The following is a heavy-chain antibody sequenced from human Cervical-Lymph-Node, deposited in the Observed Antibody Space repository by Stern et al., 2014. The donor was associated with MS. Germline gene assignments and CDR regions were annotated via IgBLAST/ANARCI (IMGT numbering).Heavy chain of an antibody. CDR3: ARASRYYGSGSYNY. CDR1: GYTFTGYY. Sequence: VQLEESWAEVKKPGASVKVSCKASGYTFTGYYMHWVRQAPGQGLEWMGWINPNSGGTNYAQKFQGWVTMTRDTSISTAYMELSRLRSDDTAVYYCARASRYYGSGSYNYWGQGTLVTVSS. D-gene: IGHD3-10*01. J-gene: IGHJ4*02. V-gene: IGHV1-2*04. CDR2: INPNSGGT.